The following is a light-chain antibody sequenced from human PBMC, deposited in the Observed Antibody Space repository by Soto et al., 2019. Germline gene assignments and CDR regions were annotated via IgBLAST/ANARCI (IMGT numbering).Light chain of an antibody. J-gene: IGKJ5*01. CDR2: GAS. CDR1: QTVGSN. V-gene: IGKV3D-15*01. Sequence: EIVLTQSPDTLSVSPGERATLSCRASQTVGSNLAWYQQKPGQAPRLLIYGASTRASDTPARFSGSGSVTEFALTISSLQSEVFAVYYCQQYNNWPITFGQGTRLENK. CDR3: QQYNNWPIT.